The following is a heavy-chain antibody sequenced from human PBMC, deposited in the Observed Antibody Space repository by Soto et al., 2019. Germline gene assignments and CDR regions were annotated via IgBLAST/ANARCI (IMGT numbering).Heavy chain of an antibody. CDR1: GGSISSYY. CDR3: ARHVTYYYGSGSYPHNWFDP. J-gene: IGHJ5*02. Sequence: SETLSLTCTVSGGSISSYYWSWIRQPPGKGLEWIGYIYYSGSTNYNPSLKSRVTISVDTSKNQFSLKLSSVTAADTAVYYCARHVTYYYGSGSYPHNWFDPWGQGTLVTVSS. V-gene: IGHV4-59*08. D-gene: IGHD3-10*01. CDR2: IYYSGST.